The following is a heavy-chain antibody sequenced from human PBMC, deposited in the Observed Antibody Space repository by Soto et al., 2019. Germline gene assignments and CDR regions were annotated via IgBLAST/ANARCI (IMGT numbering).Heavy chain of an antibody. Sequence: SETLSLTCAVSGGSISSGGYSWSWIRQPPGKGLEWIGYIYHSGSTYHNPSLKSRVTISVDRSKNQFSLKLSSVTAADTAVYYCASYCSSTSCPPYYYGMGFWGQGTTVTVSS. CDR3: ASYCSSTSCPPYYYGMGF. CDR2: IYHSGST. D-gene: IGHD2-2*01. CDR1: GGSISSGGYS. J-gene: IGHJ6*02. V-gene: IGHV4-30-2*01.